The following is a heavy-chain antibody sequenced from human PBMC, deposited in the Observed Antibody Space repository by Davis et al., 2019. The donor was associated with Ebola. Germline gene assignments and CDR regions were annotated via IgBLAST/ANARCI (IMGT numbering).Heavy chain of an antibody. J-gene: IGHJ6*02. Sequence: GESLKISCAASGFTFSSYWMHWVRQAPGEGLVWVSRIYSDGSITRYADSVKGRFTISRDNAKNTLYLQMNSLRAEDTAVYYCAVPRVLRYFDWDSLHLNYYGMDVWGQGTTVTVSS. CDR1: GFTFSSYW. D-gene: IGHD3-9*01. CDR2: IYSDGSIT. CDR3: AVPRVLRYFDWDSLHLNYYGMDV. V-gene: IGHV3-74*01.